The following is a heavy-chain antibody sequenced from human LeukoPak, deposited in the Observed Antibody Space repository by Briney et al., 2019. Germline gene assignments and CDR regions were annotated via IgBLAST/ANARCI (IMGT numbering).Heavy chain of an antibody. D-gene: IGHD3-16*01. V-gene: IGHV3-21*06. CDR1: GFTFSDYS. J-gene: IGHJ4*02. CDR2: ISGSGSYI. CDR3: VRERFHGLGAPKF. Sequence: PGGSLRLSCAASGFTFSDYSMNWVRQTPRKGLEWVSCISGSGSYIYYADSVKGRFTISRDNAKNSLHLQVNSLRAEDTAVYYCVRERFHGLGAPKFWGQGTLVTVSS.